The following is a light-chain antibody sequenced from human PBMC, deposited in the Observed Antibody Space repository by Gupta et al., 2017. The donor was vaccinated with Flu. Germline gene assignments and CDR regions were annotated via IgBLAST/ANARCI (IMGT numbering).Light chain of an antibody. CDR2: GAY. Sequence: PGTLSLSPGEAATLSCRASQRGTIAWYQQKPGQAPRPLIYGAYHRAAGIPDRFSGSGSGTDFILTISRLEPEDFAVYYCQQYVTSPPGVTFGPGTKVDVK. V-gene: IGKV3-20*01. J-gene: IGKJ3*01. CDR1: QRGT. CDR3: QQYVTSPPGVT.